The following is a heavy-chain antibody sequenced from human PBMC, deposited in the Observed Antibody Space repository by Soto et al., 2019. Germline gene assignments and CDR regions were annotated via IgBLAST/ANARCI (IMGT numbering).Heavy chain of an antibody. V-gene: IGHV4-39*01. J-gene: IGHJ5*02. Sequence: LSLTCAVSGGSISSSSYYWGWIRQPPGKGLEWIGSIYYSGSTYYNPSLKSRVTISVDTSKNQFSLKLSSVTAADTAVYYCATQEVGGSYAYTFDPWGQGTLVTVSS. CDR1: GGSISSSSYY. D-gene: IGHD1-26*01. CDR3: ATQEVGGSYAYTFDP. CDR2: IYYSGST.